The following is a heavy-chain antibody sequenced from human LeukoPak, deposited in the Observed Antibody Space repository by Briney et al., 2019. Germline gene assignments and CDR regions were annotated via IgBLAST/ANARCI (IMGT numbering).Heavy chain of an antibody. CDR2: ISGSGGST. CDR1: GFIVSDHY. CDR3: AKVCSGSGEC. D-gene: IGHD3-10*02. J-gene: IGHJ4*01. V-gene: IGHV3-23*01. Sequence: GGSLRLSCAASGFIVSDHYMSWVRQAPGKGLEWVSAISGSGGSTYYADSVKGRFTISRDNSKNTLYLQMSSLRAEDTAVYYCAKVCSGSGECWGHGTLVTVSS.